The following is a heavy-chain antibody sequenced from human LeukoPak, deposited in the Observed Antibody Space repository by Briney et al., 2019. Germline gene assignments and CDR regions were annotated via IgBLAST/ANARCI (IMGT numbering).Heavy chain of an antibody. D-gene: IGHD3-3*01. J-gene: IGHJ5*01. CDR3: AREARFLKPFDP. V-gene: IGHV4-4*07. CDR2: IYTSGST. CDR1: GGSISNYC. Sequence: SETLSLTCTVSGGSISNYCWSWIRQPAGKGLEWIGRIYTSGSTDYNPYHKRRVTVSVDTSKNQFSLKLSSVTAADTAVYFCAREARFLKPFDPWGQGTLVTVSS.